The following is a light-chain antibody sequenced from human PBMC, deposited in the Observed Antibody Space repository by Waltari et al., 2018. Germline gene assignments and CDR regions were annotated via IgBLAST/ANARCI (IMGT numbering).Light chain of an antibody. V-gene: IGKV1-5*03. CDR2: KAS. CDR3: QQYNSYSRGT. Sequence: DIQMTQSPSTLSASVGARVTTTCRASQSISSWLAWYQQKPGKAPKLLIYKASSLESGVPSRFSGSGSGTEFTLTTSSLQPDDFATYYCQQYNSYSRGTFGQGTKLEIK. CDR1: QSISSW. J-gene: IGKJ2*02.